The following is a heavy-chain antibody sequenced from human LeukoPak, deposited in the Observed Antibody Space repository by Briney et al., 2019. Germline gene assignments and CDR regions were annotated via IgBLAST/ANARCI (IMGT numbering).Heavy chain of an antibody. D-gene: IGHD3-3*01. CDR1: GFTFSSYS. V-gene: IGHV3-48*01. J-gene: IGHJ4*02. CDR2: ISSSSSTI. CDR3: ARGSLLRFLEWLLMGY. Sequence: PGGSLRLSCAASGFTFSSYSMNWVRQAPGKGLEWVSYISSSSSTIYYADSVKGRFTISRDNAKNSLYLQVNSLRAEDTAVYYCARGSLLRFLEWLLMGYWGQGTLVTVSS.